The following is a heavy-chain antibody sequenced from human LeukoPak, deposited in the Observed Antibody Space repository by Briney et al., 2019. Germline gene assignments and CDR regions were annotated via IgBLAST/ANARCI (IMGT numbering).Heavy chain of an antibody. CDR1: GFTFSSYW. CDR2: IKQDGSDK. D-gene: IGHD3-22*01. J-gene: IGHJ4*02. V-gene: IGHV3-7*01. Sequence: GGSLRLSCAASGFTFSSYWMSWVRQAPGKGLEWVANIKQDGSDKYYVDSVKGRFTISRDNAKTSLYLQMNRLRAEDTAVYYCARDLVEDYYDSIGYSLSWDQGTLVTVSS. CDR3: ARDLVEDYYDSIGYSLS.